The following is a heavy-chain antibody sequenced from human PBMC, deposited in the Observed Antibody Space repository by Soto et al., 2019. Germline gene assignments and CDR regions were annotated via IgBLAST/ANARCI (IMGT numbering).Heavy chain of an antibody. V-gene: IGHV3-11*06. Sequence: QVQLVESGGCLVQPGGSLRLSCAASGFTFSDYYMSWIRQAPGKGLEWVSYISSSSSYTNYADSVKGRFTISRDNATNSLYLQMNSLRAEDTAVYYCARDRTVEMATTTHFDYWGQGTLVTVSS. CDR2: ISSSSSYT. J-gene: IGHJ4*02. CDR3: ARDRTVEMATTTHFDY. CDR1: GFTFSDYY. D-gene: IGHD5-12*01.